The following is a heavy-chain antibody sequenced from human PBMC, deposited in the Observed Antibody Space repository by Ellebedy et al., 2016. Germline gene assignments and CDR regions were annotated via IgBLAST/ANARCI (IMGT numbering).Heavy chain of an antibody. J-gene: IGHJ5*01. CDR2: ISSDGRYK. CDR3: AREGDFFGSGSGPRWFDP. Sequence: SLKISXAASGFTFSNYAIDWVRQAPGKGLEWVAAISSDGRYKSYADSVKGRFTISRDNSRDTLYLLLNSLRPDDTAMYYCAREGDFFGSGSGPRWFDPWGQGTLVTVSS. V-gene: IGHV3-30*04. CDR1: GFTFSNYA. D-gene: IGHD3-10*01.